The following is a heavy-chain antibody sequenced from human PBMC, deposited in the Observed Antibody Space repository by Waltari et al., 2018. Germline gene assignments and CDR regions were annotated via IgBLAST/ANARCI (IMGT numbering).Heavy chain of an antibody. J-gene: IGHJ4*02. Sequence: QVQLVQSGAEVKKPGASVKVSCKASGYTFTSYYMHWVRQAPGQGLEWMGTVNPSGGSTSYAQKSQGRVTITRDTSTSTVYMELSSLRSEDTAVYYCARDRTPVVVAATAPDYWGQGTLVTVSS. V-gene: IGHV1-46*01. CDR3: ARDRTPVVVAATAPDY. CDR1: GYTFTSYY. D-gene: IGHD2-15*01. CDR2: VNPSGGST.